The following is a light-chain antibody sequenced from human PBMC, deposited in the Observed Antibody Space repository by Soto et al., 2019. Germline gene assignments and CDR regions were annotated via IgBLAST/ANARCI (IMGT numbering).Light chain of an antibody. CDR1: QSVSSSY. CDR2: GAS. CDR3: QQDGRCPKT. Sequence: SPQSRATLSVDLGGWATRRVRDSQSVSSSYLAWYQQRPGQAPRLLIDGASSRATGIPDWFSGKGSGTAFALTISILEPEDFAVYYCQQDGRCPKTFGGGTKVDIK. J-gene: IGKJ4*01. V-gene: IGKV3-20*01.